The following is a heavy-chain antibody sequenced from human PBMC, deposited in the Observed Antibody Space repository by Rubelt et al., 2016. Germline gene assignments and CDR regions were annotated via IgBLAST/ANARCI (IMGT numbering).Heavy chain of an antibody. D-gene: IGHD4-11*01. V-gene: IGHV1-69*02. J-gene: IGHJ2*01. CDR2: ILGIA. Sequence: ILGIAIYAQKFQGRVTITADKSTSTAYMELSSLRSEDTAVYYCARSSNWDWYFDLWGRGTLVTVSS. CDR3: ARSSNWDWYFDL.